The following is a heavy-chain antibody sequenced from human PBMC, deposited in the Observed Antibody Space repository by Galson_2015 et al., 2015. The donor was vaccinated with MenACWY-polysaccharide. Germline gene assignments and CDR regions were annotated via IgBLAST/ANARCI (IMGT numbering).Heavy chain of an antibody. V-gene: IGHV3-21*01. CDR2: ISSSSSYI. D-gene: IGHD3-10*01. J-gene: IGHJ4*02. Sequence: SLRLSCAASGFTFSSYAMSWVRQAPGKGLEWVSSISSSSSYIYYADSVKGRFTISRDNAKNSLYLQMDSLRAEDTAVYYCARVENVLLWFGELLSPYYFDYWGQGTLVTVSS. CDR1: GFTFSSYA. CDR3: ARVENVLLWFGELLSPYYFDY.